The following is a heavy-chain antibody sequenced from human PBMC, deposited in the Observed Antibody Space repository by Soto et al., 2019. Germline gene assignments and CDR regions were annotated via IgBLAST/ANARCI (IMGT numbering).Heavy chain of an antibody. D-gene: IGHD3-22*01. CDR3: AKDFYYFDTSGSHYFDY. V-gene: IGHV3-30*18. J-gene: IGHJ4*02. Sequence: PGGSLRLSCAASGFTFSSYGIHWVRQSPGKGLEWVAVISFDGSNKYYADSVKGRFTISRDNSKNSLYLQMNSLRAEDTAVYYCAKDFYYFDTSGSHYFDYWGQGTLVTVSS. CDR2: ISFDGSNK. CDR1: GFTFSSYG.